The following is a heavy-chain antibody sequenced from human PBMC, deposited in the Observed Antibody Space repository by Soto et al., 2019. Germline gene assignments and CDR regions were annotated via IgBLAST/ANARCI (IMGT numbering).Heavy chain of an antibody. D-gene: IGHD1-26*01. CDR2: ISYDGSNK. J-gene: IGHJ4*02. CDR3: ARGSGKRLVGTTGGGCNY. V-gene: IGHV3-30-3*01. CDR1: GFTFSSYA. Sequence: QVQLVESGGGVVQPGRSLRLSCAASGFTFSSYAMHWVRQAPGKGLEWVAVISYDGSNKYYTDSVKGRFTISRDNSKNTLYLKMASLRAEDTAVYYCARGSGKRLVGTTGGGCNYWGQGTLVTVSS.